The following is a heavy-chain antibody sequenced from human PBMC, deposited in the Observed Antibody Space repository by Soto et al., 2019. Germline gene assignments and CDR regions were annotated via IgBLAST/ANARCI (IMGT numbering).Heavy chain of an antibody. Sequence: SETLSLTCTVSGGSISSSSYYWGWIRQPPGKGLEWIGSIYYSGSTYYNPSLKSRVTISVDTSKNQFSLKLSSVTAADTAVYYCARVDYYDSSGYLDYWGQGTLVTVS. J-gene: IGHJ4*02. CDR3: ARVDYYDSSGYLDY. V-gene: IGHV4-39*01. CDR1: GGSISSSSYY. CDR2: IYYSGST. D-gene: IGHD3-22*01.